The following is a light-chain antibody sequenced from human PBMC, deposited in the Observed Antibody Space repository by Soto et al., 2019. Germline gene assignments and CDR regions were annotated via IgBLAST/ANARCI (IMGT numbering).Light chain of an antibody. CDR3: QQPNNYPIT. CDR2: AAS. J-gene: IGKJ5*01. Sequence: DIQLTQSPSFLSASVGDRVTITCRASQGISSYLAWYQQKPGKAPKLLIYAASTLQSGVPSRFSGSGSGTEFTLTISSLQPEDFATYYCQQPNNYPITFGQGTRLEIK. V-gene: IGKV1-9*01. CDR1: QGISSY.